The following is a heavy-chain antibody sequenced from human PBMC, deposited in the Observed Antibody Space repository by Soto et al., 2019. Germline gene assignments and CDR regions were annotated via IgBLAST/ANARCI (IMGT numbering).Heavy chain of an antibody. CDR3: ANLPLYGSGFDC. CDR2: ISWNSGSI. Sequence: GGSLRLSCAASGVTFDDYARHWVRQAPGKGLEWVSGISWNSGSIGYADSVKGRFTISRDNAKNSLYLQMNSLRTEDTAMYYCANLPLYGSGFDCWGQGTLVTVSS. D-gene: IGHD3-10*01. V-gene: IGHV3-9*01. J-gene: IGHJ4*02. CDR1: GVTFDDYA.